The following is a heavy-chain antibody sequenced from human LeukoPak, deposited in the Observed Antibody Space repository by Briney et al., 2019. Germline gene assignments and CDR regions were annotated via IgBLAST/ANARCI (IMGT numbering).Heavy chain of an antibody. D-gene: IGHD6-19*01. Sequence: PSETLSLTCTVSGGSISSYYWSWIRQPPGKGLEWIGSIYYSGSTYYNPSLKSRVTISVDTSKNQFSLQLNSVTPEDTAVYYCARVLWASSGLNYFDYWGQGTLVIVSS. CDR3: ARVLWASSGLNYFDY. CDR1: GGSISSYY. J-gene: IGHJ4*02. V-gene: IGHV4-59*04. CDR2: IYYSGST.